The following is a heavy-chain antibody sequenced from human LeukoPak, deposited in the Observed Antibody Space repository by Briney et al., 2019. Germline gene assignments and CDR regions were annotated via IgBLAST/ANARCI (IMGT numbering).Heavy chain of an antibody. V-gene: IGHV4-59*08. CDR2: IYYSGST. D-gene: IGHD3-10*01. J-gene: IGHJ4*02. CDR3: ASGSRESFDY. Sequence: SETLSLTCTVSGGSISSYCWSWIRQPPGKGLEWIGYIYYSGSTNYNPSLKSRVTISVDTSKNQFSLKLSSVTAADTAVYYCASGSRESFDYWGQGTLVTVSS. CDR1: GGSISSYC.